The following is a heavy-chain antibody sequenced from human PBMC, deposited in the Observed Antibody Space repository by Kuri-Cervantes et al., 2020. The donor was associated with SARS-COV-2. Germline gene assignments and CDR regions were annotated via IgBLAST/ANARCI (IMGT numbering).Heavy chain of an antibody. CDR3: AKERGYGNEYVDY. V-gene: IGHV3-74*01. D-gene: IGHD5-18*01. Sequence: ETLSLTCAASGFTFSSYWMHWVRQAPGKGLVWVSRINSYGSSTSYADSVKGRFTISRDNSKNTLYLQMNSLRADETAVYYCAKERGYGNEYVDYWGQGTLVTVSS. CDR2: INSYGSST. J-gene: IGHJ4*02. CDR1: GFTFSSYW.